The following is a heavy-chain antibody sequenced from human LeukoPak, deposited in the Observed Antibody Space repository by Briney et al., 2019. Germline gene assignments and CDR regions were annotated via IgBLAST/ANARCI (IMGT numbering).Heavy chain of an antibody. D-gene: IGHD2-2*02. CDR3: ARGRGCSSTSCYTDYYYYMDV. Sequence: KPSETLSLTCAVYGGSFSGYYWSWIRQPPGKGLEWIGEINHSGSTNYNPSLKSRVTISVATSKNQFSLRLTSVTAADTAVYYCARGRGCSSTSCYTDYYYYMDVWGKGTTVTVSS. J-gene: IGHJ6*03. CDR1: GGSFSGYY. CDR2: INHSGST. V-gene: IGHV4-34*01.